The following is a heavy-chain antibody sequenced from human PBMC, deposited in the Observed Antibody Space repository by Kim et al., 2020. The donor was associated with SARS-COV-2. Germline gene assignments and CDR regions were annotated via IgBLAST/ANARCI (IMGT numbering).Heavy chain of an antibody. J-gene: IGHJ4*02. D-gene: IGHD2-8*01. CDR3: ATNLRHFDY. V-gene: IGHV3-7*01. Sequence: YYVDSVKGRFTISRDNAKNSLSLQMNNLRVEDTAVYYCATNLRHFDYWGQGALVTVSS.